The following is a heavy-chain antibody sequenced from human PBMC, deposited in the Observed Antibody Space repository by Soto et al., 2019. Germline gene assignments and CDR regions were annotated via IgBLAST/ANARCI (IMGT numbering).Heavy chain of an antibody. Sequence: PSETLSLTCTVSGGSISSSSYYWGWIRQPPGKGLEWIGSIYYSGSTYYNPSLKSRVTISVDTSKNQFSLKLSSVTAADTAVYYCARGMSGHNTDYWGQGTLVTVSS. V-gene: IGHV4-39*01. CDR1: GGSISSSSYY. D-gene: IGHD5-18*01. CDR3: ARGMSGHNTDY. J-gene: IGHJ4*02. CDR2: IYYSGST.